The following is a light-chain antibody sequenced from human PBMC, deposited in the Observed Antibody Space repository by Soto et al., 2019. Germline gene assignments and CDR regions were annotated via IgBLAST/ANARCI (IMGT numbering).Light chain of an antibody. Sequence: EIFLTQSPDTLSLSPGERATLTCRASQSVTNYIAWYQQRPGQAPRLLIYDASNRATGVPARFSGSRSGTDLTLTISDLEPADFGLYYCQQRLNWPPGFGQGTKVEIK. CDR1: QSVTNY. CDR3: QQRLNWPPG. V-gene: IGKV3-11*01. J-gene: IGKJ1*01. CDR2: DAS.